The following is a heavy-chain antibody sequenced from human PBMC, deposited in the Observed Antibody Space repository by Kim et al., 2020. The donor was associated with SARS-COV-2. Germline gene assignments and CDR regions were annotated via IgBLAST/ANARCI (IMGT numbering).Heavy chain of an antibody. Sequence: RFTISRDDSKNTLYLQMNSLKTEDTAVYYCTTEPMDYYDSSGYYYYFDYWGQGTLVTVSS. V-gene: IGHV3-15*01. J-gene: IGHJ4*02. CDR3: TTEPMDYYDSSGYYYYFDY. D-gene: IGHD3-22*01.